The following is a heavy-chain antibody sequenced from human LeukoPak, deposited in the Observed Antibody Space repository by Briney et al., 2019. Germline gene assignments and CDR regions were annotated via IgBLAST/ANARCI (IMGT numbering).Heavy chain of an antibody. D-gene: IGHD2-2*01. V-gene: IGHV4-39*02. CDR1: GGSISGSSYY. Sequence: SETLSLTCTVSGGSISGSSYYWGWIRQPPGKGLEWIGSIYNSGTTYYNPSLKSRVTISVDTSKNHFSLQLSSVTAADTAVYYCATYCSSTSCYRRAYDSWRQGTLVTVSS. CDR3: ATYCSSTSCYRRAYDS. J-gene: IGHJ4*02. CDR2: IYNSGTT.